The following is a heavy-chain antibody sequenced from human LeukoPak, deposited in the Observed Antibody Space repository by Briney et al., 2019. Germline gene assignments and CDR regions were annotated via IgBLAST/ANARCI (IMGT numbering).Heavy chain of an antibody. CDR2: IIPIFGTA. J-gene: IGHJ4*02. CDR1: GGTFSSYA. CDR3: ATGQSGSYQYYFDY. V-gene: IGHV1-69*05. D-gene: IGHD1-26*01. Sequence: ASVKVSCKASGGTFSSYAISWVRQAPGQGLEWMGGIIPIFGTANYAQKFQGRVTITTDESTSTAYTELSSLRSEDTAVYYCATGQSGSYQYYFDYWGQGTLVTVSS.